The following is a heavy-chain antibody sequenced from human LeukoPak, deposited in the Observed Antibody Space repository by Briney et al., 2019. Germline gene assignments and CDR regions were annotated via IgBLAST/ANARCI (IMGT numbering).Heavy chain of an antibody. CDR1: GYTFTGYY. D-gene: IGHD3-10*01. Sequence: ASVKVSCKASGYTFTGYYMHWVRQAPGQGLEWMGWINPNSGGTNYAQKFRGRVTMTRDTSISTAYMELSRLRSDDTAVYYCARLWFGEYRIDYWGQGTLVTVSS. CDR3: ARLWFGEYRIDY. V-gene: IGHV1-2*02. CDR2: INPNSGGT. J-gene: IGHJ4*02.